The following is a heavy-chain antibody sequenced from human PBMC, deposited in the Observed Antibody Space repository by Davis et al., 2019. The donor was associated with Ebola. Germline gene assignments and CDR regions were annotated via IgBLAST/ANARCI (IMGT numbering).Heavy chain of an antibody. Sequence: SETLSLTCTVSGVSINNYFWSWIRQPPGKGLEWIGEINHSGSTNYSPSLKSRVTISVDTSKNQFSLSLTSVTAADTAVYYCARSHSDWLLPFDYWGQGTLATVSS. CDR2: INHSGST. CDR3: ARSHSDWLLPFDY. D-gene: IGHD3-9*01. J-gene: IGHJ4*02. V-gene: IGHV4-34*01. CDR1: GVSINNYF.